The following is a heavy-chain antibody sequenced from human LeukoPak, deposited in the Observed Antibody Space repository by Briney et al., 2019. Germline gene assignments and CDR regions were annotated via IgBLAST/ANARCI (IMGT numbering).Heavy chain of an antibody. CDR3: ARSTDSGSYRD. CDR2: INPNSGDT. CDR1: GYTFTDYY. V-gene: IGHV1-2*02. D-gene: IGHD1-26*01. Sequence: ASVKVSCKASGYTFTDYYIHWVRQAPGQGLQWMGWINPNSGDTHYAHNFQGRVTISADKSISTAYLQWSSLKASDTAMYYCARSTDSGSYRDWGQGTLVTVSS. J-gene: IGHJ4*02.